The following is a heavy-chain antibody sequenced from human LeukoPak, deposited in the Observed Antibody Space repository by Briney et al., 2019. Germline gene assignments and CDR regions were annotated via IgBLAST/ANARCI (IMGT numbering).Heavy chain of an antibody. J-gene: IGHJ5*02. CDR3: ARDAHNGYEFHDWFDP. D-gene: IGHD5-12*01. Sequence: ASVTVFCKASGYTFTDYYIHWVRQAPGQGLEWMGWINPNSGGTKYAQKFQGRVTMTTDTSISTAYMEMSRLTSDDTAVYYCARDAHNGYEFHDWFDPWGQGALVTVSS. CDR1: GYTFTDYY. CDR2: INPNSGGT. V-gene: IGHV1-2*02.